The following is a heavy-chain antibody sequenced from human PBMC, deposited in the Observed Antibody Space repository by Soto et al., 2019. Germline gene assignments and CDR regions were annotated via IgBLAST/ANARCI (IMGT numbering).Heavy chain of an antibody. V-gene: IGHV3-23*01. CDR3: AKALDMTTVVTPFDY. D-gene: IGHD4-17*01. Sequence: PGGSLRPSCAASGFTFSNYAMSWVRQAPGKGLEWVSSISVSGGSTFYPDSVKGRFTLSRDNSKNTLYLQMNSLRAEDTAVYYCAKALDMTTVVTPFDYWGQGTLVTVSS. J-gene: IGHJ4*02. CDR2: ISVSGGST. CDR1: GFTFSNYA.